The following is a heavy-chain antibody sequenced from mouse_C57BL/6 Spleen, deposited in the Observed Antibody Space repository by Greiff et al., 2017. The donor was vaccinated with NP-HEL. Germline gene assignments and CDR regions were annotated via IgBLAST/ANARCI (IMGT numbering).Heavy chain of an antibody. CDR2: IYPGDGDT. V-gene: IGHV1-82*01. CDR1: GYAFSSSW. J-gene: IGHJ2*01. Sequence: QVQLQQSGPELVKPGASVKISCKASGYAFSSSWMNWVKQRPGKGLEGIGRIYPGDGDTNYNGKFKGKATLTADKSSSTAYMQLSSLTSEDSAVYFCARGKGNYFDYWGQGTTLTVSS. CDR3: ARGKGNYFDY.